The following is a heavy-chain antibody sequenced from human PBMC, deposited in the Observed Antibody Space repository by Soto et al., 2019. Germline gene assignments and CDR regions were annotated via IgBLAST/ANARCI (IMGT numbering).Heavy chain of an antibody. D-gene: IGHD2-2*01. CDR3: ARRSVPAASRSVYYYYGMDV. V-gene: IGHV1-18*01. CDR2: ISAYNGNT. Sequence: ASVKVSCKASGYTFTSYGISWVRQAPGQGLEWMGWISAYNGNTNYAQKLQGRVTMTTDTSTSTAYMELRSLRSDDTAVYYCARRSVPAASRSVYYYYGMDVWGQGTTVTVSS. CDR1: GYTFTSYG. J-gene: IGHJ6*02.